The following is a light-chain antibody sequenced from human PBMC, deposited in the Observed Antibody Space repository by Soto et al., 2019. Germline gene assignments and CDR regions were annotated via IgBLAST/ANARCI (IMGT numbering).Light chain of an antibody. CDR2: GAS. J-gene: IGKJ5*01. Sequence: EIVMTQSPATLSVSPGETATLSCRASQSISNTLVWYQQKPGQAPRLLISGASTRDTGIPARFRGSGSGTEFTLTISSPQSEDFGVYYCQQYSDWPLTFGQGTRL. V-gene: IGKV3-15*01. CDR3: QQYSDWPLT. CDR1: QSISNT.